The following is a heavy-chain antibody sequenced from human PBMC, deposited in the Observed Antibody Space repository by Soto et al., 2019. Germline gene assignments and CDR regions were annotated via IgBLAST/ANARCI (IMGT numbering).Heavy chain of an antibody. CDR1: GFTFSSYW. CDR2: INLDGSEK. V-gene: IGHV3-7*01. J-gene: IGHJ4*02. D-gene: IGHD3-3*01. CDR3: ATHHLSNGVVY. Sequence: GGSLRLSCAASGFTFSSYWMSWVRQAPGKGLEWVAKINLDGSEKYYVDSVKGRFTISRDNAKNSLFLQMDSQSSEDTAVYYCATHHLSNGVVYWGQGTLVTVSS.